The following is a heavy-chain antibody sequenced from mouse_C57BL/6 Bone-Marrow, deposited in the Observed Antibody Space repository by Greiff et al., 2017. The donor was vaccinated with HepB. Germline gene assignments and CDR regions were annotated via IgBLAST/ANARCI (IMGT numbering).Heavy chain of an antibody. CDR1: GYNFTSYG. D-gene: IGHD2-4*01. CDR3: ARYYDYGVGAWFAY. J-gene: IGHJ3*01. CDR2: IYPRSGNT. Sequence: QVQLQQSGAELARPGASVKLSCTASGYNFTSYGISWVKQRTGQGLEWIGEIYPRSGNTYYTEKFKGTATLTADKSSSTAYMELRSLTSEFSAVYFDARYYDYGVGAWFAYWGQGTLVTVSS. V-gene: IGHV1-81*01.